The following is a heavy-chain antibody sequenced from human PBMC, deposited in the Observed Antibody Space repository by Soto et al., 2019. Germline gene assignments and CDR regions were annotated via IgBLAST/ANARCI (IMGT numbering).Heavy chain of an antibody. V-gene: IGHV1-18*01. CDR2: LSAYNGNT. CDR1: GYTFTSYG. Sequence: QVQLGQSGAEVKKPGASVKVSCKASGYTFTSYGIRWVRQAPGQGSEWRGWLSAYNGNTNYAKKLQGRVTMTTDTPTSTAYMELRSLRSDDPAVYSSASKVLLWFGEDSNHLFYPWGQGTPVTLSS. J-gene: IGHJ5*01. CDR3: ASKVLLWFGEDSNHLFYP. D-gene: IGHD3-10*01.